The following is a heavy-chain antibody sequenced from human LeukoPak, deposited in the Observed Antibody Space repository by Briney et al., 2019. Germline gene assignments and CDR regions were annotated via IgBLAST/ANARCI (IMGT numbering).Heavy chain of an antibody. D-gene: IGHD2-2*01. CDR3: ARAIDQLLDFDY. CDR2: SYYSEST. V-gene: IGHV4-31*03. Sequence: SDTLSLTRTVSGPSISSGGYYWSYLRQHPGKGLEWIGYSYYSESTYYNPSLKSRVTISVDTSKNQFSLKLSAVTAADTAVYYCARAIDQLLDFDYWGQGTLVTVSS. J-gene: IGHJ4*02. CDR1: GPSISSGGYY.